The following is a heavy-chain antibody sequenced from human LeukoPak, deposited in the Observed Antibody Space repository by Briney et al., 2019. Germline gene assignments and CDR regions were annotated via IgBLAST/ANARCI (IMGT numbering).Heavy chain of an antibody. CDR2: ISGSGSRT. D-gene: IGHD3-10*01. CDR3: AKGSRERELLDAFDI. CDR1: GFTYSSYG. V-gene: IGHV3-23*01. J-gene: IGHJ3*02. Sequence: GGSLRLSCAASGFTYSSYGMTWVRQAPGKGLEWVSGISGSGSRTDYADSVKGRFTISRDNAKNTLYLQMNSLRAEDTAAYYCAKGSRERELLDAFDIWGQGTMVTVSS.